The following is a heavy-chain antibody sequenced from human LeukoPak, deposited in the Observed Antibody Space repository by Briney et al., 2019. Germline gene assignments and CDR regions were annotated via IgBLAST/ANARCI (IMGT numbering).Heavy chain of an antibody. J-gene: IGHJ4*02. Sequence: GGSLRLSCAASGITVRRNYMTWVRQAPGKGLEWVSVIYSGNSPYYADSVKGRFTISRDSSKNTLYLQMNSLRAEDTAVYYCAKDELWFGELAPYFDYWGQGTLVTVSS. CDR1: GITVRRNY. D-gene: IGHD3-10*01. CDR2: IYSGNSP. CDR3: AKDELWFGELAPYFDY. V-gene: IGHV3-66*01.